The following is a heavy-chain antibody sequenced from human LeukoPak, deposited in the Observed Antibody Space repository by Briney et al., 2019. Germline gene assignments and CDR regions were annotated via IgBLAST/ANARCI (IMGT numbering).Heavy chain of an antibody. V-gene: IGHV3-33*06. Sequence: GGSLRLSCAASGFTFSSYGMHWVRQAPGKGLEWVAVIWYDGSNKYYADSVKGRFTISRDNSKNTLYLQMNSLRAEDTAVYYCAKDSAAYYDILTGYSGANDYWGRGTLVTVSS. CDR3: AKDSAAYYDILTGYSGANDY. CDR1: GFTFSSYG. CDR2: IWYDGSNK. D-gene: IGHD3-9*01. J-gene: IGHJ4*02.